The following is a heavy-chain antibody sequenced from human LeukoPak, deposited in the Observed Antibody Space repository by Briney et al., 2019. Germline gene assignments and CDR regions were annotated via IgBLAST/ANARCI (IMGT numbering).Heavy chain of an antibody. CDR3: ARGVSEPYSSGWYPLDY. CDR1: GYTFTSYD. V-gene: IGHV1-18*01. CDR2: ISAYNGNT. J-gene: IGHJ4*02. D-gene: IGHD6-19*01. Sequence: ASVKVSCKASGYTFTSYDISWVRQAPGQGLKWMGWISAYNGNTNYAQKLQGRVTMTTDTSTSTAYMELRSLRSDDTAVYYCARGVSEPYSSGWYPLDYWGQGTLVTVSS.